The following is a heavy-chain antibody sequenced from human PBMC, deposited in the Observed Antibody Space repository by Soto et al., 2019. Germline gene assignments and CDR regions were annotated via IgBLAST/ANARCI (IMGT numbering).Heavy chain of an antibody. J-gene: IGHJ6*02. CDR2: IYYSGST. V-gene: IGHV4-39*01. Sequence: SETLSLTCIVSGSSFSSYYWGWIRQPPGKGLEWIGSIYYSGSTYYNPSLKSRVTISVDTSKNQFSLKLSSVTAADTAVYYCASIGGDSSSYYYYYYYGMDVWGQGTTVTVSS. D-gene: IGHD6-6*01. CDR3: ASIGGDSSSYYYYYYYGMDV. CDR1: GSSFSSYY.